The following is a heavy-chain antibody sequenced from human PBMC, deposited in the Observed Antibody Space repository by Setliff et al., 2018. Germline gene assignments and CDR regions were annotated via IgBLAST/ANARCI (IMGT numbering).Heavy chain of an antibody. CDR2: IDGLGTIT. V-gene: IGHV3-74*01. CDR1: GFTFSNYW. Sequence: GGSLRLSCAASGFTFSNYWMYWVRQVPGKGLVWVSRIDGLGTITHYADSVKGRFTISRDNDKKTLYLQMNSLRGEDTGVYFCAKCTSWDSHYPYFDYWGQGALVTVSS. J-gene: IGHJ4*02. CDR3: AKCTSWDSHYPYFDY. D-gene: IGHD4-4*01.